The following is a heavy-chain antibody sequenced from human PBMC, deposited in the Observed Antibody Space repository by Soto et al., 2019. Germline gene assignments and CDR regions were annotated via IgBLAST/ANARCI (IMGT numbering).Heavy chain of an antibody. CDR2: ISAYNGKT. Sequence: QVQLVQSGAEVKKPGASVKVSCKASGYTFTSYGISWVRQAPGQGLEWMGWISAYNGKTNYAQKLQGRVTMTTDTSTSTAYMELRRLRSDVTAVYYCARGRIVGATYYYYGMDVWGQGTTVTVSS. D-gene: IGHD1-26*01. CDR3: ARGRIVGATYYYYGMDV. V-gene: IGHV1-18*04. J-gene: IGHJ6*02. CDR1: GYTFTSYG.